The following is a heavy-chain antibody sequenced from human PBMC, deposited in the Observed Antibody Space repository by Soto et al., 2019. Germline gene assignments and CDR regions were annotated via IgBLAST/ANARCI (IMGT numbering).Heavy chain of an antibody. CDR3: ARLILFGGGWYAVGYFDY. V-gene: IGHV4-39*01. J-gene: IGHJ4*02. CDR2: IYYSGST. D-gene: IGHD6-19*01. CDR1: GGSISSSSYY. Sequence: PSETLSLTCTVSGGSISSSSYYWGWIRQPPGKGLEWIGSIYYSGSTYYNPSLKSRVTISVDTSKNQFSLKLSSVTAADTAVYYCARLILFGGGWYAVGYFDYWGQGTLVTVSS.